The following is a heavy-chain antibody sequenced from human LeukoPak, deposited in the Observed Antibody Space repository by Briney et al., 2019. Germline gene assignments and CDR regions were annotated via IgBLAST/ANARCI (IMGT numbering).Heavy chain of an antibody. J-gene: IGHJ4*02. CDR3: ARDVWTGVAVSDY. CDR2: IKEDGSIQ. V-gene: IGHV3-7*01. D-gene: IGHD6-19*01. Sequence: GGSLRLSCVASGFTFSSYWMTWVRQAPGEGLEWLANIKEDGSIQYYLDSVRGRFTISRDNAKTSVYLQLNSLRADDTAVYYCARDVWTGVAVSDYWGQGTLVTVSS. CDR1: GFTFSSYW.